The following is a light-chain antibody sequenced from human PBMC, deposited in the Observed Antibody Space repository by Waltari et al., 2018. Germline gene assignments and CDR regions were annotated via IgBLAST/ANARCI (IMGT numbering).Light chain of an antibody. CDR3: QQRSSWPLT. CDR2: DTS. Sequence: EIVLIQSPATLALSPGARATLSCRASQSVRNYLAWFQQKPGQVPRLLIYDTSNRGTGVPARFSGSGSGTDFTLTISSLESEDFAVYYCQQRSSWPLTFGGGTKVQIK. CDR1: QSVRNY. V-gene: IGKV3-11*01. J-gene: IGKJ4*01.